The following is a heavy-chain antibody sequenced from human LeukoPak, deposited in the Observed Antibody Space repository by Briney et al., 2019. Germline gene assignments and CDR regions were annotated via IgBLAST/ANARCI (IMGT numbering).Heavy chain of an antibody. D-gene: IGHD3-16*02. V-gene: IGHV3-33*01. Sequence: PGGSLRLSCAASRFTFSSYGMHWVRQAPGKGLEWVAVIWYDGRNKFYADSLKGRFTISRDNSKNTLYLQMNSLRAEDTAVYYCARVNRGDAFDIWGQGTLVTVSS. CDR3: ARVNRGDAFDI. J-gene: IGHJ3*02. CDR1: RFTFSSYG. CDR2: IWYDGRNK.